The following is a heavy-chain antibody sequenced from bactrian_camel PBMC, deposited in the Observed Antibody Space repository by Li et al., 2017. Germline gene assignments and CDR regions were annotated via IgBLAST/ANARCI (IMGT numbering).Heavy chain of an antibody. CDR1: GFTFSSYY. D-gene: IGHD2*01. Sequence: QLVESGGGLVQPGGSLRLSCAASGFTFSSYYTNWVRQAPGKGLEWVSSIYSDGSNSNYASSVKGRFTISRDNAKNTVYLQMNSLKPEDAAVYYCVRDISGSWFRGMDYWGKGTQVTV. V-gene: IGHV3S6*01. CDR2: IYSDGSNS. J-gene: IGHJ7*01.